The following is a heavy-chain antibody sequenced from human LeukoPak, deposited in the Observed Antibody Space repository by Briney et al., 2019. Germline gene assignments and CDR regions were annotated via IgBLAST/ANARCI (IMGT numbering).Heavy chain of an antibody. Sequence: GGSLRLSCAASGFTFSSYWMSWVRQAPGKGLEWVANIKQDGSEKYYVDSVKGRFTISRDNAKNSLYLQMNSLRAEDTAVYYCARDRKAYYYGSGSYRDYWYFDLWGRGTLVTVSS. J-gene: IGHJ2*01. CDR1: GFTFSSYW. D-gene: IGHD3-10*01. V-gene: IGHV3-7*01. CDR2: IKQDGSEK. CDR3: ARDRKAYYYGSGSYRDYWYFDL.